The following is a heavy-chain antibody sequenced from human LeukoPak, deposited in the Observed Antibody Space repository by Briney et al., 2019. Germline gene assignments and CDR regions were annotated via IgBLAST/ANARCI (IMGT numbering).Heavy chain of an antibody. Sequence: SETLSLTCTVSGGSISSGGYYWSWIRQHPGKGLEWIGYIYYSGSTYYNPSLKSRVTISVDTSKNQFSLKLSSVTAADTAVYYCARMLRPYCSGGSCHGGYFDYWGQGTLVTVSS. D-gene: IGHD2-15*01. V-gene: IGHV4-31*03. CDR3: ARMLRPYCSGGSCHGGYFDY. CDR1: GGSISSGGYY. CDR2: IYYSGST. J-gene: IGHJ4*02.